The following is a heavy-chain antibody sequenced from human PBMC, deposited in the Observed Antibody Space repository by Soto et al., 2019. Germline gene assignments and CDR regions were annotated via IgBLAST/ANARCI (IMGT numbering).Heavy chain of an antibody. Sequence: PGESLKISCKGSGYSFTSYWIGWVRQMPGKGLEWMGIIYPGDSDTRYSPSFQGQVTISADKSISTAYLQWSSLKASDTAMYYCARLHSGSSPQLHYFDYWGQGTLVTVSS. CDR1: GYSFTSYW. CDR3: ARLHSGSSPQLHYFDY. V-gene: IGHV5-51*01. CDR2: IYPGDSDT. J-gene: IGHJ4*02. D-gene: IGHD1-26*01.